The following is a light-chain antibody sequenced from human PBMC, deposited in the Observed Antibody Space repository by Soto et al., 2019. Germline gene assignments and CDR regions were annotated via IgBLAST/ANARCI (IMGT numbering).Light chain of an antibody. CDR3: QQSYSTSWT. CDR2: VAS. V-gene: IGKV1-39*01. CDR1: QDISNF. J-gene: IGKJ1*01. Sequence: DIQMTQSPSSLSAFVGDTVTITCRASQDISNFLAWYQQKPGKVPKLLIYVASSLQSGVPSRFSGSGSGTDFTLTISSLQPEDFATYYCQQSYSTSWTFGQGTKVDIK.